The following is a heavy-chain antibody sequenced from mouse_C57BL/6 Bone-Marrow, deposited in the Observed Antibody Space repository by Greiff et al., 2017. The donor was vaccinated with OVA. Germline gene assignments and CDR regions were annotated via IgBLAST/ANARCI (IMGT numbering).Heavy chain of an antibody. Sequence: VQLQQPGAELVKPGASVKLSCKASGYTFTSYWMHWVKQRPGQGLEWIGMIHPNSGSTNYNEKFKSKATLTVDNSSSTAYMQLSSLTSEDSAVYYCARVTTGGYYFDYWGQGTTLTVSS. CDR1: GYTFTSYW. CDR2: IHPNSGST. V-gene: IGHV1-64*01. J-gene: IGHJ2*01. D-gene: IGHD2-2*01. CDR3: ARVTTGGYYFDY.